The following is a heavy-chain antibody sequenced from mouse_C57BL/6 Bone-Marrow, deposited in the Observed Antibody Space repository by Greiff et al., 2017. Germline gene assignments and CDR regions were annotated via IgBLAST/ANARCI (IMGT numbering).Heavy chain of an antibody. V-gene: IGHV5-6*02. CDR2: ISSGGSYT. D-gene: IGHD1-1*01. CDR3: ARRVVTPFAY. J-gene: IGHJ3*01. CDR1: GFTFSSYG. Sequence: EVKLMESGGDLVKPGGSLKLSCAASGFTFSSYGMSWVRQTPDKRLEWVATISSGGSYTYYPDSVKGRFTISRDNAKNTLYLQMSSLKSEDTAMYYCARRVVTPFAYWGQGTLVTVSA.